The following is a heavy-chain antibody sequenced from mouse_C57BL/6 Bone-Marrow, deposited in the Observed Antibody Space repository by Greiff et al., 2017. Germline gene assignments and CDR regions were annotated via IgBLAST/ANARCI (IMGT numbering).Heavy chain of an antibody. V-gene: IGHV1-81*01. CDR2: IYPRSGNT. CDR3: ARPTAQATGCDY. D-gene: IGHD3-2*02. CDR1: GYTFTSYG. J-gene: IGHJ2*01. Sequence: QVQLQQSGAELARPGASVKLSCKASGYTFTSYGISWVKQRTGQGLEWIGEIYPRSGNTYYNEKFKGKATLTADKSSSTAYMELRSLTSEDSAVYFCARPTAQATGCDYWGQGTTLTVSS.